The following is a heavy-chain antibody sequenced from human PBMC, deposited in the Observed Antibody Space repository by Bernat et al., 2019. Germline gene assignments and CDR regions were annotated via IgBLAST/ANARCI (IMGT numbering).Heavy chain of an antibody. J-gene: IGHJ3*02. CDR1: GFTINRYA. CDR2: ISIDGNKK. CDR3: AKEGEGNNWSSFDI. Sequence: QVQLVESGGGVVQPGRSLRLSCAASGFTINRYAMHWVRRAPGKGLEWVAVISIDGNKKHYAESVEGRFPISRDSSKNTLYLQMNSLRVEDTAVYYCAKEGEGNNWSSFDIWGQGTMVTVSS. V-gene: IGHV3-30*18. D-gene: IGHD1-1*01.